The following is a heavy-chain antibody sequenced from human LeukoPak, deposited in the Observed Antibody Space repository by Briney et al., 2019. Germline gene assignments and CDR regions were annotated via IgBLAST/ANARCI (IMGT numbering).Heavy chain of an antibody. CDR3: ARAGFFYDTSGYNDAFDI. CDR2: IFYTGST. J-gene: IGHJ3*02. CDR1: GGSISGYC. D-gene: IGHD3-22*01. Sequence: PSETLSLACTVSGGSISGYCWSWIRQPPGKGLEWIGYIFYTGSTNYNSSLKSRVTISIDTSKNQFSLKLSSVTAADTAVYHCARAGFFYDTSGYNDAFDIWGQGTMVTVSS. V-gene: IGHV4-59*01.